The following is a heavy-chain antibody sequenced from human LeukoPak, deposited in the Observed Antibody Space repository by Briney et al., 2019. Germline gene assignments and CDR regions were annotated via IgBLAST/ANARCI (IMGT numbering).Heavy chain of an antibody. Sequence: EASVKVSCKASGYTFTSYGISWVRQAPGQGLEWMGWISAYNGNTNYSQKLQGRVTMTTDTSTSTAYMELSSLRSEDTAVYYCARSGSSWYSPNDLYNWFDPWGQGTLVTVSS. D-gene: IGHD6-13*01. CDR2: ISAYNGNT. J-gene: IGHJ5*02. CDR3: ARSGSSWYSPNDLYNWFDP. V-gene: IGHV1-18*01. CDR1: GYTFTSYG.